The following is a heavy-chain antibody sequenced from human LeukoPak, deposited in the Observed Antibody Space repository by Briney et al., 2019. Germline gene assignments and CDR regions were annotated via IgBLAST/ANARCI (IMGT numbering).Heavy chain of an antibody. D-gene: IGHD3-22*01. CDR2: IKQDGSEK. Sequence: GGSLRLSCAASGFTFSSYWMSWVRQAPRKGLEWVANIKQDGSEKYYVDSVKGRFTISRDNAKNSLYLQMNSLRAEDTAVYYCAREPGDYYDSSGDFDYWGQGTLVTVSS. CDR3: AREPGDYYDSSGDFDY. V-gene: IGHV3-7*01. CDR1: GFTFSSYW. J-gene: IGHJ4*02.